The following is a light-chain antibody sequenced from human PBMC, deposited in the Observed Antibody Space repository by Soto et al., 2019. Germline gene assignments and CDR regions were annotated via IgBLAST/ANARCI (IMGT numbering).Light chain of an antibody. CDR1: QEISNY. CDR2: DAS. CDR3: QQYDNIPRT. J-gene: IGKJ1*01. Sequence: DIQMTQSPSSLSASVGDRVTITCQASQEISNYLNWYQQKAGKAPKLLIYDASNLETGVPSRFSGSGTGTDFTFNISRLQPEDIATYYCQQYDNIPRTFGQGTKVEIK. V-gene: IGKV1-33*01.